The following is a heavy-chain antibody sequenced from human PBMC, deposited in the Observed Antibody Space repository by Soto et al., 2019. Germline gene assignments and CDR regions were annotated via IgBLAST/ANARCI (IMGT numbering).Heavy chain of an antibody. D-gene: IGHD2-21*02. J-gene: IGHJ4*02. V-gene: IGHV5-51*01. CDR2: IYPGDSDT. CDR3: VRLYGGNSPLFDY. CDR1: GYIFSSYW. Sequence: GESLKISCKGSGYIFSSYWLGWVRQMPGKGLEWIGSIYPGDSDTRQNPSFQGQVTLSVDKSLATAYLQWNSLRASDTAMYYCVRLYGGNSPLFDYWGQGTLVTSPQ.